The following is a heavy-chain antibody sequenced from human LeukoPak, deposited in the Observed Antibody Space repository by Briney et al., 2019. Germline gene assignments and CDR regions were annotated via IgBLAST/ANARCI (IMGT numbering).Heavy chain of an antibody. CDR3: ARDPGTLLRGSRRGYGGNYYYMDV. D-gene: IGHD3-10*01. J-gene: IGHJ6*03. V-gene: IGHV4-34*01. Sequence: SETLSLTCAVYGGSLSGYYWSWIRQPPGKGLEWIGEINHSGSTNYNPSLKCRVTISVDTSKNQFSLKLSAVTAADTAVYYCARDPGTLLRGSRRGYGGNYYYMDVWGKGTTVTISS. CDR2: INHSGST. CDR1: GGSLSGYY.